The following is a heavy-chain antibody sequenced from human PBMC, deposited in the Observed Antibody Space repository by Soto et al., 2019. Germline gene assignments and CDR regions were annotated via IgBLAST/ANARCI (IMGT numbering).Heavy chain of an antibody. V-gene: IGHV4-31*03. CDR2: IYYSGST. CDR1: GGSISSGGYY. D-gene: IGHD3-10*01. CDR3: ARGYYGSGNYYIPTLGMDV. J-gene: IGHJ6*02. Sequence: QVQLQESGPGLVKPSQTLSLTCTVSGGSISSGGYYWSWIRQHPGKGLVWNGYIYYSGSTYYNPSLKSRVTLSVDTSKTQFSLKLSSVTAADTAVYWCARGYYGSGNYYIPTLGMDVWGQGTTVTVSS.